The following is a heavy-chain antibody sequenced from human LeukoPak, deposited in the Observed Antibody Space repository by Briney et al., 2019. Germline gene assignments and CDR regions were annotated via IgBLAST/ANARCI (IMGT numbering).Heavy chain of an antibody. D-gene: IGHD3-10*01. CDR1: GFNFDIYN. J-gene: IGHJ4*02. V-gene: IGHV3-49*04. CDR2: IRSKAYGGTT. Sequence: PGGSLSLSCVASGFNFDIYNMNWVRQAPGKGLEWVGFIRSKAYGGTTEYAASVKGRFTISRDDSKSIAYLQMNSLKTEDTAVYYCSRHDYYGSGSYYPPFDYWGQGTLVTVSS. CDR3: SRHDYYGSGSYYPPFDY.